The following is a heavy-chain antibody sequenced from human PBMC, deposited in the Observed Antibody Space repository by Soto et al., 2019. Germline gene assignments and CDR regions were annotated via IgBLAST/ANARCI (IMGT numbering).Heavy chain of an antibody. CDR1: GFTVSGYY. CDR3: EREYSNDKGGHYVYFQN. CDR2: IYSGGST. Sequence: GGSLRLSCAASGFTVSGYYMSWVRQAPGKGLEWVSGIYSGGSTYYADSVRGRFPISRDSSKNTLYPQMNSPRAEDTAVYYCEREYSNDKGGHYVYFQNWGQGTLVTVSS. D-gene: IGHD1-26*01. V-gene: IGHV3-53*01. J-gene: IGHJ1*01.